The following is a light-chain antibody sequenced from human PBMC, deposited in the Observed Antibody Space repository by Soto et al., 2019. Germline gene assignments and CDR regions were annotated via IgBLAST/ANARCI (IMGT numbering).Light chain of an antibody. CDR3: QQYSNWPVT. CDR2: GAS. V-gene: IGKV3-15*01. Sequence: EIKMTQSPATLSVSPGERTTLFCRASQSVGGNLAWYQQKPGQSPRLLVYGASGRAAGLPARFSGSGFGTEFTLTISGLLAEDFAVYYCQQYSNWPVTFGQGTKVEI. J-gene: IGKJ1*01. CDR1: QSVGGN.